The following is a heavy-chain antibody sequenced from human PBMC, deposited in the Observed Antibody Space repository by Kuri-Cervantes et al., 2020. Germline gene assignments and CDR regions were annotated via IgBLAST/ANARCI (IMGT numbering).Heavy chain of an antibody. CDR2: ISYDGSNK. CDR1: GFTFSSYG. CDR3: AKDFPRPKDGRYYYGMDV. V-gene: IGHV3-30*18. Sequence: GGSLRLSCAASGFTFSSYGMHWVRQAPGKGLEWVAVISYDGSNKYYADSVKGRFTISRDNPKNTLYLQMNSLRAEDTAVYYCAKDFPRPKDGRYYYGMDVWGQGTTVTVSS. J-gene: IGHJ6*02.